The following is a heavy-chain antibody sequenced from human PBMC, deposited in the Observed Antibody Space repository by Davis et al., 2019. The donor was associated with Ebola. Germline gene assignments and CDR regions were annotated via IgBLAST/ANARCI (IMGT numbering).Heavy chain of an antibody. CDR3: ARDRPLDFFFGDYYGMDV. CDR1: GFTFSTYS. CDR2: ISSDSDYI. D-gene: IGHD3-16*01. V-gene: IGHV3-21*01. J-gene: IGHJ6*02. Sequence: GGSLRLSCAASGFTFSTYSMSWVRQAPGKGLEWVSSISSDSDYIYYADSAKGRFTISRDNAKNSLYLQMNSLRAEVTAVYYCARDRPLDFFFGDYYGMDVWGQGTTVTVSS.